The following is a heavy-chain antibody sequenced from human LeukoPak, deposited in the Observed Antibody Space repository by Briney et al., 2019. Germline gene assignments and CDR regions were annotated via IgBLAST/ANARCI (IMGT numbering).Heavy chain of an antibody. CDR1: GYTLTGLS. Sequence: ASVKVSCKVSGYTLTGLSMHWVRQAPGKGLEWMGGFDPEDGETIYAQKFQGRVTMTEDTSTDTAYMELSSLRSEDTAVYYCATGEDYYDSSGYSEWGQGTLVTVSS. V-gene: IGHV1-24*01. CDR3: ATGEDYYDSSGYSE. CDR2: FDPEDGET. J-gene: IGHJ4*02. D-gene: IGHD3-22*01.